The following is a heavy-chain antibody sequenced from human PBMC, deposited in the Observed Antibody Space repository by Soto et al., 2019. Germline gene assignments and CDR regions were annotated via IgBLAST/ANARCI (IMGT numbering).Heavy chain of an antibody. CDR1: GYPFTNFG. CDR3: ARSYDVILSAYFGHDY. D-gene: IGHD3-9*01. CDR2: ISGYNRNT. J-gene: IGHJ4*02. V-gene: IGHV1-18*04. Sequence: GASVKVSCKASGYPFTNFGISWVLQAPGQGLEWLGWISGYNRNTNYAQNVQGRVTLTTDTSTTTAYMELRSLRSDDTAVYFCARSYDVILSAYFGHDYWGQGTQVTVSS.